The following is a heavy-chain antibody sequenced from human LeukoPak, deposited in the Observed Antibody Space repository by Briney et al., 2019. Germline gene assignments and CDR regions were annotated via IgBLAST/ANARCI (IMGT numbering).Heavy chain of an antibody. D-gene: IGHD3-10*01. CDR2: IYYSGST. J-gene: IGHJ5*02. Sequence: SETLSLTCIVSGGSISNYYWSWIRQPPGKGLEWIGVIYYSGSTNYNPSLKSGVTISIDTSKKQFSLKLSSVTAAHTAVYYCAISNYGSGSYYTWGQGTLVTVSS. CDR3: AISNYGSGSYYT. CDR1: GGSISNYY. V-gene: IGHV4-59*01.